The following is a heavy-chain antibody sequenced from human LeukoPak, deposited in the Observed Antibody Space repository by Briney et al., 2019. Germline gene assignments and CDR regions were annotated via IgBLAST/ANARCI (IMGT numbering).Heavy chain of an antibody. D-gene: IGHD3-22*01. CDR1: GGSFSVYY. Sequence: PSETLSLTCAVYGGSFSVYYRKWIRQPPGKGLEWIGEINHSGNTNYNPSLKSRVTISVDTSKNQFSLKLSSVTAADTAVYYCARGRARYYYDSSGYYLYWGQGTLVTVSS. CDR3: ARGRARYYYDSSGYYLY. CDR2: INHSGNT. V-gene: IGHV4-34*01. J-gene: IGHJ4*02.